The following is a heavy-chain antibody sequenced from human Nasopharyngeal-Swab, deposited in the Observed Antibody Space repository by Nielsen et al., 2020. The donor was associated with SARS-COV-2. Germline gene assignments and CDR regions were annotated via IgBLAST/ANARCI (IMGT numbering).Heavy chain of an antibody. CDR2: IYTSGST. CDR3: ARVVGAKPAYYYYYMDV. CDR1: GGSISSYY. D-gene: IGHD3-3*01. J-gene: IGHJ6*03. Sequence: SETLSLTCTVSGGSISSYYWSWIRQPAGKGLEWIGRIYTSGSTNYNPSLKSRVTMSVDTSKNQFSLKLSSVTAADTAVYYCARVVGAKPAYYYYYMDVWGKGTTVTVSS. V-gene: IGHV4-4*07.